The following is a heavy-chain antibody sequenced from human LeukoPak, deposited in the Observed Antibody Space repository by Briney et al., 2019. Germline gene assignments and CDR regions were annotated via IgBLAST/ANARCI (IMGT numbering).Heavy chain of an antibody. CDR1: GYTFTSYA. Sequence: ASVNVSFTASGYTFTSYAMHWVRQAPGQRLEWMGWINAGNGNTKYSQKFQGRVTITRDTSASTAYMELSSLRSEDTAVYYCASHLDTAMVTYFDYWGQGTLVTVSS. D-gene: IGHD5-18*01. CDR2: INAGNGNT. CDR3: ASHLDTAMVTYFDY. J-gene: IGHJ4*02. V-gene: IGHV1-3*01.